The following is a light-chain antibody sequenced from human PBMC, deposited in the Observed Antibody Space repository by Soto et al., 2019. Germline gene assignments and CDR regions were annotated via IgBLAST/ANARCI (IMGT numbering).Light chain of an antibody. J-gene: IGLJ2*01. V-gene: IGLV2-23*01. CDR2: EDI. Sequence: QSALTHPASVSGSPGQSITISCTGSSSDVGRYNLVSWYQQYPGKAPKLMIYEDIERRSGVSNRFSGCKSGNTASLTSSGLQTEDEADYDCCSCAGGTSVVFAGGTKLTVL. CDR3: CSCAGGTSVV. CDR1: SSDVGRYNL.